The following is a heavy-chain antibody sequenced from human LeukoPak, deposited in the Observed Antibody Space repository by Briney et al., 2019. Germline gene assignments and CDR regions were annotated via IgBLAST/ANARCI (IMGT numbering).Heavy chain of an antibody. V-gene: IGHV4-34*01. Sequence: RLETLSLTCAVYGGSFSGYYWSWIRQPPGKGLEWIGEINHSGSTNYNPSLKSRVTISVDTSKNQFSLKLSSVTAADTAVYYCARLRGAVAAYYLDYWGQGTLVTVSS. CDR1: GGSFSGYY. D-gene: IGHD6-19*01. CDR2: INHSGST. J-gene: IGHJ4*02. CDR3: ARLRGAVAAYYLDY.